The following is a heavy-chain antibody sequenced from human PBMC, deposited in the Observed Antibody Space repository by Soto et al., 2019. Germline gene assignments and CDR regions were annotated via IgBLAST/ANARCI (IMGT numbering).Heavy chain of an antibody. J-gene: IGHJ4*02. Sequence: EVQLLESGGGLVQPGGSLRLSCAASGFTFSSYAMSWVRQAPGKGLEWVSGISGSGGSTYYADSVKGRFTISRDNSKNTLYLQMNSLRAEDTAVYYCAQSSGYYEDPIDYWGQGTLVTVSS. V-gene: IGHV3-23*01. CDR2: ISGSGGST. CDR1: GFTFSSYA. D-gene: IGHD3-22*01. CDR3: AQSSGYYEDPIDY.